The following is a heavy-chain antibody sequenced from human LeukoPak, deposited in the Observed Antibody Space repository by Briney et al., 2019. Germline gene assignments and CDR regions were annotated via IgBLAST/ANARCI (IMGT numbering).Heavy chain of an antibody. CDR2: IIGSGGSA. CDR1: GLTFSSHW. CDR3: AKAPYDFWSGSIFDY. D-gene: IGHD3-3*01. Sequence: GGSLRLSCAASGLTFSSHWMHWVRQAPGKGLEWVSAIIGSGGSAYSADSVKGRFTISRDNSKNTLYLQMNSLRVEDTAVYYCAKAPYDFWSGSIFDYWGQGTLVTVSS. J-gene: IGHJ4*02. V-gene: IGHV3-23*01.